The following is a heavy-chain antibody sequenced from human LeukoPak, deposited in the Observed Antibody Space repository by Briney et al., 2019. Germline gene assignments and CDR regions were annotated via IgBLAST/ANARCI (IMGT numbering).Heavy chain of an antibody. CDR1: GGSISSGGYS. CDR3: ARAGILRYFDWLSYYYYMDV. J-gene: IGHJ6*03. Sequence: SETLSLTCAVSGGSISSGGYSWSWIRQPPGKGLEWIGYIYYSGSTNYNPSLKSRVTISVDTSKNQFSLKLSSVTAADTAVYYCARAGILRYFDWLSYYYYMDVWGKGTTVTVSS. D-gene: IGHD3-9*01. CDR2: IYYSGST. V-gene: IGHV4-61*08.